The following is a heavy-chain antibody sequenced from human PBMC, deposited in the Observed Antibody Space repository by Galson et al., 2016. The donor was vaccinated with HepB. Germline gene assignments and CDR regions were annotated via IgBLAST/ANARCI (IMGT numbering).Heavy chain of an antibody. CDR2: ISITSTTK. D-gene: IGHD3-10*01. V-gene: IGHV3-48*01. J-gene: IGHJ4*02. Sequence: SLRLSCAGSGFTLSRHSMNWVRQAPGKGLEWISYISITSTTKYYADSVKGRFTISRDNAKNSLYLQMHSLRAEDTAVYYCARDEDDPSYTIDFWGQRTLVSVSS. CDR3: ARDEDDPSYTIDF. CDR1: GFTLSRHS.